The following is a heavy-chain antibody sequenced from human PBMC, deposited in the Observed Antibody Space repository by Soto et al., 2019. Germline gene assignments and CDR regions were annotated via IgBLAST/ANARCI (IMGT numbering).Heavy chain of an antibody. CDR3: ARDVPGYDFWSGFEALNWFDP. J-gene: IGHJ5*02. V-gene: IGHV3-11*01. D-gene: IGHD3-3*01. CDR2: ISSSGSTI. Sequence: PGGSLRLSCAASGFTFSDYYMSWIRQAPGKGLEWVSYISSSGSTIYYADSVKGRFTISRDNAKNSLYLQMNSLRAEDTAVYYCARDVPGYDFWSGFEALNWFDPWGQGTLVTVSS. CDR1: GFTFSDYY.